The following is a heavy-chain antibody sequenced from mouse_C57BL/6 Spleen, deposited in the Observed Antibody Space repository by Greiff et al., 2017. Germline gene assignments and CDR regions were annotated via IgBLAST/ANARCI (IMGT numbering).Heavy chain of an antibody. D-gene: IGHD2-5*01. V-gene: IGHV14-4*01. CDR1: GFNIKDDY. J-gene: IGHJ1*03. CDR2: IDPENGDT. Sequence: VQLQQSGAELVRPGASVKLSCTASGFNIKDDYMHWVKQRPEQGLEWIGWIDPENGDTEYASKFQGKATITADTSSNTAYLQLSSLTSEDTAVYYCTLADYSNYGYFDVWGTGTTVTVSS. CDR3: TLADYSNYGYFDV.